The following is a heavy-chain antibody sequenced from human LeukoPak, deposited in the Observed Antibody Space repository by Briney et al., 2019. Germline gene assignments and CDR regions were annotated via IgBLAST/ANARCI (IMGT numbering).Heavy chain of an antibody. CDR2: MNPNSGNT. Sequence: ASVKVSCKASGYTFTTYDINWVRQATGQGLEWMGWMNPNSGNTGYAQKFQGRVTVTRNTSISTAYMELSSLRSEDTAVYYCARGPNKSDGGNSGSAWFDPWGQGTLVTVSS. D-gene: IGHD4-23*01. CDR1: GYTFTTYD. CDR3: ARGPNKSDGGNSGSAWFDP. V-gene: IGHV1-8*01. J-gene: IGHJ5*02.